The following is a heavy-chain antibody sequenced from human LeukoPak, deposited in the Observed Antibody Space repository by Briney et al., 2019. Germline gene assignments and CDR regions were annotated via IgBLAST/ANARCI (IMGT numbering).Heavy chain of an antibody. D-gene: IGHD3-10*02. J-gene: IGHJ4*02. Sequence: PGGSPRLSCAASGFTFSSYAMSWVRQAPGKGLEWVSAISGSGGSTYYADSVKGRFTISRDNSKNTLYLQMNSLRAEDTAVYYCAKDLYYYVLSTDYWGQGTLVTVSS. CDR3: AKDLYYYVLSTDY. CDR1: GFTFSSYA. CDR2: ISGSGGST. V-gene: IGHV3-23*01.